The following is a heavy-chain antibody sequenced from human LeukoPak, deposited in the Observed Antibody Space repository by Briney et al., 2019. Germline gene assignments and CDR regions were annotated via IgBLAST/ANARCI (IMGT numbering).Heavy chain of an antibody. V-gene: IGHV4-59*01. CDR3: ARAVGDYTFDY. Sequence: PSETLSLTCTVSGGSIRSYYWSWFRQPPGKGLEWIAYISNTGSTKYNPSLRSRVTISVDTSKNQFSLKLSSVTAADTAVYYCARAVGDYTFDYWGQGALATVSS. D-gene: IGHD4-17*01. J-gene: IGHJ4*02. CDR2: ISNTGST. CDR1: GGSIRSYY.